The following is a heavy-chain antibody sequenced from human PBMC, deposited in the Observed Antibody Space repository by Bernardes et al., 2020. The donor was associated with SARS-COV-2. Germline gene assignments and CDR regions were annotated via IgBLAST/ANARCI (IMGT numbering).Heavy chain of an antibody. CDR2: ISYDGSNK. V-gene: IGHV3-30*03. Sequence: GGSLRLSCAASGFTFSSYGMHWVRQAPGKGLEWVAVISYDGSNKYYADSVKGRFTISRDNSKNTLYLQMNSLRDEDTAVYYCACGGSCYFDYWGQGTLVTVSS. D-gene: IGHD2-15*01. CDR1: GFTFSSYG. J-gene: IGHJ4*02. CDR3: ACGGSCYFDY.